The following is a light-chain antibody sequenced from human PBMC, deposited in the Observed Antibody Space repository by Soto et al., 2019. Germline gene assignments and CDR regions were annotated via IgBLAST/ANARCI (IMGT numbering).Light chain of an antibody. CDR2: EVT. Sequence: QSALTQPPSASGSPGQSVTISCTGTSSDVGGHNFVSWYQQHPGKAPKFLIYEVTKRPSGVPDRFSGSKSGITASLTVSGLQADDEAYCYCSAYAGNNNPVIFGGGTKVTVL. CDR3: SAYAGNNNPVI. CDR1: SSDVGGHNF. V-gene: IGLV2-8*01. J-gene: IGLJ2*01.